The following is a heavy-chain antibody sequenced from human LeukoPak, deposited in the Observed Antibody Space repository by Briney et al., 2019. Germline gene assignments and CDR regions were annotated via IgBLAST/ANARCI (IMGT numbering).Heavy chain of an antibody. Sequence: GGSLRLSCAASGFTFDNSAMHWVRQVPGKGLEWVSGISWNSGIIDYADSVKGRFTISRDNAKNSLYLQMNNLRPDDTAFYYCAKAPPYYSDSSGYFQHWGQGTLVTVSS. CDR1: GFTFDNSA. V-gene: IGHV3-9*01. D-gene: IGHD3-22*01. J-gene: IGHJ1*01. CDR2: ISWNSGII. CDR3: AKAPPYYSDSSGYFQH.